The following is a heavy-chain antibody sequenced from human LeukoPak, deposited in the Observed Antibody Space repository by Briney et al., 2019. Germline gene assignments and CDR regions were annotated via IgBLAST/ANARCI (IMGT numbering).Heavy chain of an antibody. V-gene: IGHV4-61*02. CDR1: SGSISSGSYY. J-gene: IGHJ6*02. CDR2: INTSGST. CDR3: ARDPYAISIVGAAYYYYYGMDV. D-gene: IGHD1-26*01. Sequence: SQTLSLTCTVSSGSISSGSYYWSWIRQPAGKGLEWIGRINTSGSTNHNPSLKSRVTISVDTSKNQFSLKLSSVTAADTAVYYCARDPYAISIVGAAYYYYYGMDVWGQGTTVTVSS.